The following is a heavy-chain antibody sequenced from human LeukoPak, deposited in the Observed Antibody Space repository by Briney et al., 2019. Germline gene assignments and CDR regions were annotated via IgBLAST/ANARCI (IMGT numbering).Heavy chain of an antibody. V-gene: IGHV3-20*04. CDR2: INWNGGST. Sequence: PGGSLRLSCAASGFTFDDYGMSWVRQAPGKGLEWVSGINWNGGSTGYADSVKGRFTISRDNAKNSLYLRMNSLRAEDTALYYCARVRDGYYYYYYMDVWGKGTTVTVSS. D-gene: IGHD5-24*01. CDR3: ARVRDGYYYYYYMDV. CDR1: GFTFDDYG. J-gene: IGHJ6*03.